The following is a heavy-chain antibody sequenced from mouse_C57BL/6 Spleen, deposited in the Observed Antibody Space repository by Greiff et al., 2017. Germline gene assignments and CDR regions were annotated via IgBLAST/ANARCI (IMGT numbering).Heavy chain of an antibody. V-gene: IGHV1-50*01. J-gene: IGHJ2*01. D-gene: IGHD1-1*01. CDR1: GYTFTSYW. CDR2: IDPSDSYT. CDR3: ARGTALLRFFDY. Sequence: QVQLQQPGAELVKPGASVKLSCKASGYTFTSYWMQWVKQRPGQGLEWIGEIDPSDSYTNYNQKFKGKATLTVDTSSSTAYMQLSSLTSEDSAVYYCARGTALLRFFDYWGTGTTLTVSS.